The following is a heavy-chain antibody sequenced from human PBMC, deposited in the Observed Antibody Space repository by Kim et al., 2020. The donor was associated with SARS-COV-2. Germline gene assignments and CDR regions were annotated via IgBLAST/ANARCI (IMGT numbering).Heavy chain of an antibody. D-gene: IGHD3-10*01. Sequence: LSLTCVASAHTFGDYAVHWVRQAPGKGLEWVSGISWNGASVAYADAVRGRFTISRDFAKNSLYLQMNSLRPEDTALYYCVRSQTTSQLRADALDIWG. CDR2: ISWNGASV. CDR1: AHTFGDYA. J-gene: IGHJ3*02. CDR3: VRSQTTSQLRADALDI. V-gene: IGHV3-9*01.